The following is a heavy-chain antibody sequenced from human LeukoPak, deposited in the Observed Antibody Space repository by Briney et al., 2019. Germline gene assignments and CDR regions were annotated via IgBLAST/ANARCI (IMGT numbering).Heavy chain of an antibody. D-gene: IGHD1-14*01. V-gene: IGHV4-31*03. J-gene: IGHJ4*02. CDR2: ISYSGDA. Sequence: SETLSLTCTVSGDSISSGGYYWSWIRQHPGKGLEWLGYISYSGDAYYIPSLKSRVTIALDTSKNQFSLRLSSVTAADTAVYYCAGTGNYFDCWGQGTLVTVSS. CDR1: GDSISSGGYY. CDR3: AGTGNYFDC.